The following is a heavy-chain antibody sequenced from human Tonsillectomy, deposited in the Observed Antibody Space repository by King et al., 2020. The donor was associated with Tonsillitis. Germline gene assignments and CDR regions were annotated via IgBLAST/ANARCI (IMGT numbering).Heavy chain of an antibody. CDR2: IIPIFDTR. D-gene: IGHD2-2*03. Sequence: VQLVESGAEVKKPGSSVKVSCKASGCTFSSYAISWVRQAPGQGLEWMGGIIPIFDTRNYAQKFRDRVTISADESTSTVYMEMSSLKAEDAAVYYCARGGMDRNWFDPWGQGTLVTVS. V-gene: IGHV1-69*01. CDR3: ARGGMDRNWFDP. CDR1: GCTFSSYA. J-gene: IGHJ5*02.